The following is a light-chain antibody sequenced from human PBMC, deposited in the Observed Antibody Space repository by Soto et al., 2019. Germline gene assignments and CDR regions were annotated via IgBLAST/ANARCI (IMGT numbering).Light chain of an antibody. J-gene: IGKJ5*01. CDR3: QHRSNWPPT. V-gene: IGKV3-11*01. CDR1: QSVSSSY. Sequence: IVLTPSPGSLSFSEPQGATPSFSPSQSVSSSYLAWAQQKPGQAPRLLIYDASNRATGIPARYSGSGSGTDFNLTISNLEPEDFAVYYCQHRSNWPPTFGQGTRLETK. CDR2: DAS.